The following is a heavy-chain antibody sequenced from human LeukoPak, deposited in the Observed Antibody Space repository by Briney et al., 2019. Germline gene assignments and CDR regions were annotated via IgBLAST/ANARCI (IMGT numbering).Heavy chain of an antibody. D-gene: IGHD2-2*02. CDR2: INHSGST. CDR3: AREISVVVPAAISGAFDI. V-gene: IGHV4-34*01. J-gene: IGHJ3*02. Sequence: SETLSLTCAVYGGSFSGYYWSWIRQPPGKGLEWIGEINHSGSTNYNPPLKSRVTISVDTSKNQFSLKLSSVTAADTAVYYCAREISVVVPAAISGAFDIWGQGTMVTVSS. CDR1: GGSFSGYY.